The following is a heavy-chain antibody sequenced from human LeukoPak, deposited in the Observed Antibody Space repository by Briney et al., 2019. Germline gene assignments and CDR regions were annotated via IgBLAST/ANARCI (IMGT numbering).Heavy chain of an antibody. CDR3: AKALHNWNDGPLDY. V-gene: IGHV3-23*01. CDR1: GFPFSTYA. CDR2: INGNGGAT. J-gene: IGHJ4*02. D-gene: IGHD1-1*01. Sequence: PGGSLRLSCAASGFPFSTYAMSWVRQALGKGLEWGSTINGNGGATYYGDSVKGRFTISRDNSKNTLYLQMNSLRAEDTAVYYCAKALHNWNDGPLDYWGQGTLVTVSS.